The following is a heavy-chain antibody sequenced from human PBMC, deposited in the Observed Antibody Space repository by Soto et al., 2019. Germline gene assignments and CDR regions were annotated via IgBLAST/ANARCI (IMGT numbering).Heavy chain of an antibody. CDR1: GFTFSSYA. D-gene: IGHD3-10*01. J-gene: IGHJ4*02. CDR3: ARGRSGSYRWGTSYFDY. CDR2: ISYDGSNK. V-gene: IGHV3-30-3*01. Sequence: GGSLRLSCAASGFTFSSYAMHWVRQAPGKGLEWVAVISYDGSNKYYADSVEGRFTISRDNSKNTLYLQMNSLRAEDTAVYYCARGRSGSYRWGTSYFDYWGQGNLVTVSS.